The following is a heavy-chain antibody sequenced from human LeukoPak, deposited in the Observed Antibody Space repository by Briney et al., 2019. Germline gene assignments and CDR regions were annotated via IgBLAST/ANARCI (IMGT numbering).Heavy chain of an antibody. Sequence: GGSLRLSCAASGFTFSSYWMHWVRHTPGRGLVWVSRIKGDGSSTSYADSVKGRFTISRDNAKNTLYLQMSSLRAEDTAVYYCARDGYSFGHDFDYWGQGTLVTVSS. J-gene: IGHJ4*02. V-gene: IGHV3-74*01. CDR1: GFTFSSYW. CDR3: ARDGYSFGHDFDY. D-gene: IGHD5-18*01. CDR2: IKGDGSST.